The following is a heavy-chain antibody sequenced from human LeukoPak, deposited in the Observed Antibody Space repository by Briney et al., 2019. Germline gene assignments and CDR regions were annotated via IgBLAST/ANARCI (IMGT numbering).Heavy chain of an antibody. CDR2: INPNSGGT. CDR3: ARGGLEYSSSWLGGYYYYYMDV. J-gene: IGHJ6*03. D-gene: IGHD6-13*01. Sequence: ASVKVSCKASGYTFTSYDINWVRQATGHGLEWMGWINPNSGGTNYAQKFQGRVTMTRDTSISTAYMELSRLRSDDTAVYYCARGGLEYSSSWLGGYYYYYMDVWGKGTTVAVSS. CDR1: GYTFTSYD. V-gene: IGHV1-2*02.